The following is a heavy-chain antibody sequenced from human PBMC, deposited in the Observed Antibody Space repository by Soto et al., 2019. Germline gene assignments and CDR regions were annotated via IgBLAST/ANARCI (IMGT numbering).Heavy chain of an antibody. CDR1: GYTFTSYG. CDR3: ARGGPGTGRYYYYYMDV. Sequence: QVQLVQSGAEVKKPGASVKVSCKASGYTFTSYGISWVRQAPGQGLEWMGWISAYNGNTNYAQKLQGRVTMTTDTSTSTGYRELRSLRSDDTAVYYCARGGPGTGRYYYYYMDVWGKGTTVTVSS. J-gene: IGHJ6*03. CDR2: ISAYNGNT. D-gene: IGHD1-1*01. V-gene: IGHV1-18*01.